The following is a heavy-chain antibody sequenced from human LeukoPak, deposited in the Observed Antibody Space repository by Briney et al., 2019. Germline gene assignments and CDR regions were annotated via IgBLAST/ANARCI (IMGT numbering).Heavy chain of an antibody. CDR3: AREGYCSSTSCYEVGWFDP. J-gene: IGHJ5*02. D-gene: IGHD2-2*01. V-gene: IGHV3-48*03. Sequence: GGSLRLSCAASGFTFSSYEMNWVRQAPGKGLEWVPYISSSGSTIYYADSVKGRFTISRDNAKNSLYLQMNSLRAEDTAVYYCAREGYCSSTSCYEVGWFDPWGQGTLVTVSS. CDR1: GFTFSSYE. CDR2: ISSSGSTI.